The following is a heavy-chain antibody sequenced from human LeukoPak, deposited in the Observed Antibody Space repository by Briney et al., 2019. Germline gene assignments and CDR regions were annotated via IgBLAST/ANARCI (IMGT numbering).Heavy chain of an antibody. V-gene: IGHV3-21*01. D-gene: IGHD3-10*01. CDR3: ARDPLLIHPGGAFDI. J-gene: IGHJ3*02. CDR2: ISSSSYI. CDR1: GFTFSSYS. Sequence: PGGSLRLSCAASGFTFSSYSMSWLRQAPGKGLEWVSSISSSSYIYYADSVKGRFTISRDNAKNSLYLQMNSLRAEDTAVYYCARDPLLIHPGGAFDIWGQGTMVTVSS.